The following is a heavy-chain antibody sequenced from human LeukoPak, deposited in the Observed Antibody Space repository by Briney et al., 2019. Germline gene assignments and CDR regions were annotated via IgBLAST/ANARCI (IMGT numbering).Heavy chain of an antibody. J-gene: IGHJ4*02. CDR1: GYSFTNYW. D-gene: IGHD3-9*01. CDR3: ARGGLRYFDWFDY. Sequence: GESLKISCKGSGYSFTNYWIGWVRQMPGKGLEWMGIIYPGDSDTRYIPSFQGQVTISADKSINTAYLQWSSLKASDTAIYFRARGGLRYFDWFDYWGQGTLVTVSS. V-gene: IGHV5-51*01. CDR2: IYPGDSDT.